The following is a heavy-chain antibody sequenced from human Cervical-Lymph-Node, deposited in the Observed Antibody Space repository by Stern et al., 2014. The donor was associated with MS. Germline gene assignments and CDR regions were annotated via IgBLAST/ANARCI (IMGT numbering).Heavy chain of an antibody. D-gene: IGHD1-26*01. CDR1: GYSFTNYW. CDR2: IYPGDSDT. CDR3: ARVRIVGASDAFDL. Sequence: EVQLVQSGAEVKKPGESLKVSCKASGYSFTNYWIGWVRQMPRKGLEGMGIIYPGDSDTKYSPSFQGQVTISADKSISTAYLQWSSLESSDTAIYFCARVRIVGASDAFDLWGQGTMVTVSS. V-gene: IGHV5-51*01. J-gene: IGHJ3*01.